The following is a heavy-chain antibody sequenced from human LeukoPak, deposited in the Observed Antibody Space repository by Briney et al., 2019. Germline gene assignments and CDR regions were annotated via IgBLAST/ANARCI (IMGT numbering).Heavy chain of an antibody. CDR3: ARLIYAGTNGY. J-gene: IGHJ4*02. Sequence: GGSLRLSCAASTFTFSTYWMSWVRQAPGKGLEWLANINQDGSKKDYVDSVKGRFIISRDNAKNALYLQMNTLRVEDTAVYYCARLIYAGTNGYGGQGALVTVSS. D-gene: IGHD2-8*01. V-gene: IGHV3-7*01. CDR1: TFTFSTYW. CDR2: INQDGSKK.